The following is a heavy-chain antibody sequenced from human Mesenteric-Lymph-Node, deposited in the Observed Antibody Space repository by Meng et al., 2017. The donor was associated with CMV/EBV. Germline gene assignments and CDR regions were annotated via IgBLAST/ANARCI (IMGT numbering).Heavy chain of an antibody. CDR1: GYSISSGYY. V-gene: IGHV4-38-2*02. Sequence: SETLSLTCTVSGYSISSGYYWGWIRQPPGKGLEWIGSIYHSGSTYYNPSLKSRVTISRDNAKNSLYLQMNSLRAEDTAVYYCARGEGVVVVAATTRADDYWGQGTLVTVSS. CDR2: IYHSGST. CDR3: ARGEGVVVVAATTRADDY. J-gene: IGHJ4*02. D-gene: IGHD2-15*01.